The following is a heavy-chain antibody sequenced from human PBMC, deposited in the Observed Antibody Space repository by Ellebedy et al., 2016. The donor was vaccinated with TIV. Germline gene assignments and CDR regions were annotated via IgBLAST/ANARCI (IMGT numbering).Heavy chain of an antibody. CDR1: GGSIGSYY. CDR3: ARAIGGSYEDF. CDR2: TSYSGST. V-gene: IGHV4-59*01. J-gene: IGHJ4*02. Sequence: SETLSLTCTVSGGSIGSYYWTWIRQPPGKGLEWIGHTSYSGSTNYNPSLKSQVTISIATAKNQFSLRLTSVTAADTAVYYCARAIGGSYEDFWGQGTLVTVSS. D-gene: IGHD1-26*01.